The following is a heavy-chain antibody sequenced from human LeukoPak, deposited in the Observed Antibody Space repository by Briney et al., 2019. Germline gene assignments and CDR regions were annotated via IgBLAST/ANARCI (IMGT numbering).Heavy chain of an antibody. CDR3: ARRRDIVVVVAAKGNWFDP. V-gene: IGHV4-61*05. D-gene: IGHD2-15*01. J-gene: IGHJ5*02. Sequence: TASETLSLTCTVSGGSISSSSYYWSWIRQPPGKGLEWIGYIYYSGSTNYNPSLKSRVTISVDTSKNQFSLKLSSVTAADTAVYYCARRRDIVVVVAAKGNWFDPWGQGTLVTVSS. CDR1: GGSISSSSYY. CDR2: IYYSGST.